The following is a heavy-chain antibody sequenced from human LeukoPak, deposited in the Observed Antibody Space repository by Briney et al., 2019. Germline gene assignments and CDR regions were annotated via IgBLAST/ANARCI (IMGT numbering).Heavy chain of an antibody. CDR3: ARGRVGATGWFDP. V-gene: IGHV1-69*13. J-gene: IGHJ5*02. CDR1: GGTFSSYA. CDR2: IIPIFGTA. D-gene: IGHD1-26*01. Sequence: SVKVSCKASGGTFSSYAISWVRQAPGQGLEWMGGIIPIFGTANYAQKFQGRVTITADESTSTAYMELSSLRSDDTAVYYCARGRVGATGWFDPWGQGTLVTVSS.